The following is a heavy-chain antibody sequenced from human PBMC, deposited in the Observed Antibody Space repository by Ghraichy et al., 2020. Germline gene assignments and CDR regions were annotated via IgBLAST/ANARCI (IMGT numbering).Heavy chain of an antibody. J-gene: IGHJ6*02. D-gene: IGHD1-26*01. Sequence: SCAASGFTFSSYWMHWVRQAPGKGLVWVSRINSDGSSTSYADSVKGRFTISRDNAKNTLYLQMNSLRAEDTAVYYCASGSGSYYRYGMDVWGQGTTVTVSS. CDR1: GFTFSSYW. V-gene: IGHV3-74*01. CDR3: ASGSGSYYRYGMDV. CDR2: INSDGSST.